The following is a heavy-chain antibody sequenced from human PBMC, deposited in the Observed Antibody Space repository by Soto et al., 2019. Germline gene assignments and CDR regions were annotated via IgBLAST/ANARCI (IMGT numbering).Heavy chain of an antibody. J-gene: IGHJ6*02. CDR3: ARDRLMATAGTARHYFGLDV. CDR2: IYYSGNI. V-gene: IGHV4-31*03. D-gene: IGHD5-18*01. CDR1: GGSIRSGGYY. Sequence: SETLSLTCTVSGGSIRSGGYYWSWVRQNPRRGLEWIGNIYYSGNIYYNPSLKSRLTISVDTSKNQFSLNLSSVTAADTAVYYCARDRLMATAGTARHYFGLDVWGQGTTVTVSS.